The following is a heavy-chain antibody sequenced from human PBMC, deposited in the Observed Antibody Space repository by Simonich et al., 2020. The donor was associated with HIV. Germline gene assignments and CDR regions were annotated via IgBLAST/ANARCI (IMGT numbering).Heavy chain of an antibody. V-gene: IGHV3-30*07. Sequence: QVQLVESGGRVVQPGRSLRLSCAASGFTFSSYAMHWVRQAPGKGLEWVAVISYDGSNKYYADSVKGRFTISRDNSKNTLYLQMNSLRAEDTAVYYCASGGSISSVWADDYWGQGTLVTVSS. CDR1: GFTFSSYA. J-gene: IGHJ4*02. CDR3: ASGGSISSVWADDY. CDR2: ISYDGSNK. D-gene: IGHD3-16*01.